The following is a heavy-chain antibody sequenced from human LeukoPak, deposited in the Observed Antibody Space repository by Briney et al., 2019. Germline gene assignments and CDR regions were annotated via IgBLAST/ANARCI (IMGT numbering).Heavy chain of an antibody. D-gene: IGHD3-22*01. Sequence: GGSLRLSCAASGFTFSSYAMHWVRQAPGKGLEWVALVSYDESKKNYADSVKGRFAISRDNAKNSLYLQMNSLRAEDTAVYYCARSTWITMISFDSWGQGTLVTVSS. CDR1: GFTFSSYA. V-gene: IGHV3-30*09. J-gene: IGHJ4*02. CDR3: ARSTWITMISFDS. CDR2: VSYDESKK.